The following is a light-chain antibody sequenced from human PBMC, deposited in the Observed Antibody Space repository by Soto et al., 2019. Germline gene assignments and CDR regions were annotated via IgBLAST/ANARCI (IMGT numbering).Light chain of an antibody. J-gene: IGKJ2*01. CDR2: DAS. CDR1: QIIGSS. CDR3: QPYSSYPHT. V-gene: IGKV1-5*01. Sequence: DSQMTQSPSTLAASVGDRVTITCRASQIIGSSLAWYQQKPGKAPKLLIYDASTLRSGVPSRFSGSESGTEFTLTISSLQPHHPATSSRQPYSSYPHTFGQGT.